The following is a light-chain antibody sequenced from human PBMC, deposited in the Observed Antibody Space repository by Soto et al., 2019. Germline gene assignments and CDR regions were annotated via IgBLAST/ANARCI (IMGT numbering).Light chain of an antibody. CDR2: AAS. Sequence: DIQMTQSPSSLSASVGDRVTITCRASQSISSYLNSYQHKPGKAPKLLIYAASSLQSGVPSRFSGSGSGTDFTLTICSLQPEDFATYYCQQSYCTPPTFGQGTKVEIK. V-gene: IGKV1-39*01. J-gene: IGKJ1*01. CDR3: QQSYCTPPT. CDR1: QSISSY.